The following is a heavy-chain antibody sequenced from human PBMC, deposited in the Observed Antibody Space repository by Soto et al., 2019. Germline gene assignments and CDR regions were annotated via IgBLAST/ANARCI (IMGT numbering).Heavy chain of an antibody. CDR2: IYYSGST. J-gene: IGHJ4*02. CDR3: ASRVFTRPFDY. V-gene: IGHV4-39*01. Sequence: QLQLQESGPGLVKPSETLSLTCTVSGGSISSISYYWGWIRQPPGKGLEWIGSIYYSGSTYYNPSLKSRVTISVDTSKNQFSLKLSSVTAADTAVYYCASRVFTRPFDYWGQGTLVTVSS. D-gene: IGHD3-10*01. CDR1: GGSISSISYY.